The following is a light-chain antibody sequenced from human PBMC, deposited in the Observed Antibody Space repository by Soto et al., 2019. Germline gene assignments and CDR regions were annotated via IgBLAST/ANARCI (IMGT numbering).Light chain of an antibody. CDR2: QDT. CDR1: RLGSKY. CDR3: QAWDSSSAV. J-gene: IGLJ2*01. V-gene: IGLV3-1*01. Sequence: SYELTQPPSVSVSPGQTASITCSGDRLGSKYACWYQQKPGQSPVLVIFQDTKRPSGIPGRFSGSNSGNTATLTISGTQAMDEADYYCQAWDSSSAVFGGGTQLPVL.